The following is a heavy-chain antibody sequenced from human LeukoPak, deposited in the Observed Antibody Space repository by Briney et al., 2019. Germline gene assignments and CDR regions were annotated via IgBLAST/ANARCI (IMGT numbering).Heavy chain of an antibody. J-gene: IGHJ4*02. Sequence: SETLSLTCALYGGSFSGYHWSWIRQPPGKGLEWIAEINHSGSTNYNPSLKSRVTISVDTSKNQFSLKLSSVTAADTAVYYCATVAPIVGATAWDYWGQGTLVTVSS. V-gene: IGHV4-34*01. D-gene: IGHD1-26*01. CDR2: INHSGST. CDR3: ATVAPIVGATAWDY. CDR1: GGSFSGYH.